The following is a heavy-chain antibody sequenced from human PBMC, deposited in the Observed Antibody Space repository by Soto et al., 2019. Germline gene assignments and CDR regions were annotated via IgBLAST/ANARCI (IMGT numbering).Heavy chain of an antibody. D-gene: IGHD2-15*01. CDR3: ARDSGGYCSGGSCHLFDY. CDR2: IYYSGST. Sequence: SETLSLTCTVSSGSISSYYWSWIRQPPGKGLEWIGYIYYSGSTNYNPSLKSRVTISVDTSKNQFSLKLSSVTAADTAVYYCARDSGGYCSGGSCHLFDYWGQGTLVTVSS. V-gene: IGHV4-59*01. J-gene: IGHJ4*02. CDR1: SGSISSYY.